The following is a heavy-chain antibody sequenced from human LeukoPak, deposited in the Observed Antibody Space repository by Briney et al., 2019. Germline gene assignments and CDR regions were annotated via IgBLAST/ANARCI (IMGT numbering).Heavy chain of an antibody. CDR3: ARLARTGTEFEY. CDR2: IIPIFGTA. D-gene: IGHD1-1*01. CDR1: GGTFSSYA. Sequence: GSSVKVSCKASGGTFSSYAISWVRQAPGQGLEWMGGIIPIFGTANYAQKFQGRVTITADESTSTAYMELRSLRSDDTAVYYCARLARTGTEFEYWGQGTLVTVSS. V-gene: IGHV1-69*01. J-gene: IGHJ4*02.